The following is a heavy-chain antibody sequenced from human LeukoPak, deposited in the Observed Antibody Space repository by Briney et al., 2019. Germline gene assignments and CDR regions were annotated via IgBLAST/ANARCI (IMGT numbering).Heavy chain of an antibody. CDR1: GYTFTSNG. J-gene: IGHJ4*02. D-gene: IGHD5-24*01. V-gene: IGHV1-2*02. CDR3: ARDQYGDGYNTFDY. Sequence: ASVKVSCKASGYTFTSNGITWVRQAPGQGLEWMGWINPNSGGTNYAQKFQGRVTMTRDTSISTAYMELSRLRSDDTAVYYCARDQYGDGYNTFDYWGQGTLVTVSS. CDR2: INPNSGGT.